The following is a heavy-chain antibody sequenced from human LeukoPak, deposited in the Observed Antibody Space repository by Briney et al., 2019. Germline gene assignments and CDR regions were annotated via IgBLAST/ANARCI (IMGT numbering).Heavy chain of an antibody. CDR2: IRSKAYGGTT. CDR1: GFTFGDYA. CDR3: TRYCSGGSCYGAFDI. D-gene: IGHD2-15*01. V-gene: IGHV3-49*03. Sequence: GGSLRLSCTASGFTFGDYAMSWFRQAPEKGLEWVGFIRSKAYGGTTEYAASVKGRFTISRDDSKSIAYLQMNSLKTEDTAVYYCTRYCSGGSCYGAFDIWGQGTMVTVSS. J-gene: IGHJ3*02.